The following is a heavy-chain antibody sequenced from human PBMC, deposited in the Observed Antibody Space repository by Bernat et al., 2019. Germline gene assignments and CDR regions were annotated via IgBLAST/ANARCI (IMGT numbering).Heavy chain of an antibody. D-gene: IGHD3-22*01. J-gene: IGHJ6*02. CDR1: GGSISSSSYY. CDR2: IYYSGST. CDR3: ARPYYYDSSGYLGYYYGMDL. Sequence: QLQLQESGPGLVKPSETLSLTCTVSGGSISSSSYYWGWIRQPPGKGLEWIGSIYYSGSTYYNPSLKSRVTISVDTSKNQFSLKLSSVTAADTAVYYCARPYYYDSSGYLGYYYGMDLWGQGTTVTVSS. V-gene: IGHV4-39*01.